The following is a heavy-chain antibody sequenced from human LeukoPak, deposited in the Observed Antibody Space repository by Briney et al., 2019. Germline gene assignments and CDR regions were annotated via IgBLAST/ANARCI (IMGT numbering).Heavy chain of an antibody. CDR3: AKDRWGAVASFDN. CDR1: GFIFSNFA. CDR2: ISSSGGGT. Sequence: GGSLRLSCAASGFIFSNFAMTWVRQAPGKGLDWVSGISSSGGGTYYADSVKGRFTISRDNSKNTLNLQMNSLRAEDTAVYYCAKDRWGAVASFDNWGQGTLVTVSS. V-gene: IGHV3-23*01. J-gene: IGHJ4*02. D-gene: IGHD6-19*01.